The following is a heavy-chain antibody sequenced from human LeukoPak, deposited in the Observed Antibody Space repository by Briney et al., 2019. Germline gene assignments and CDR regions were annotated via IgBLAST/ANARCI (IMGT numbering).Heavy chain of an antibody. Sequence: PSETLSLTCTVSGGSISSYYWTWIRQPPGKGLEWIGSIYHSGSTYYNPSLKSRVTISVDTSKNQFSLKLSSVTAADTAVYYCARGPADSSGYYYENYYYYMDVWGKGTTVTVSS. CDR3: ARGPADSSGYYYENYYYYMDV. CDR1: GGSISSYY. V-gene: IGHV4-38-2*02. CDR2: IYHSGST. D-gene: IGHD3-22*01. J-gene: IGHJ6*03.